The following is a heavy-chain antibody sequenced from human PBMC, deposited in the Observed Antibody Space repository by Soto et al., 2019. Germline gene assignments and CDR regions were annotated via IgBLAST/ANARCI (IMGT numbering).Heavy chain of an antibody. J-gene: IGHJ5*02. Sequence: EVQVVESGGGLVQPGGSLRLSCAASGFTFSSNSMNWVRQAPGKGLEWISYISSSSSTIYADSVKGPFTISRDNAKNSLYRQMNSLRDEDTAVYYCARVIWSGHLTSDLWGQGTLVTVSS. CDR2: ISSSSSTI. CDR1: GFTFSSNS. CDR3: ARVIWSGHLTSDL. D-gene: IGHD3-3*01. V-gene: IGHV3-48*02.